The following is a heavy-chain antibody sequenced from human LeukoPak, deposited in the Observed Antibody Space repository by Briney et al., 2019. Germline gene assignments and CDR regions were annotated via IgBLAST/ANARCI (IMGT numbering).Heavy chain of an antibody. J-gene: IGHJ4*02. CDR3: AKDYGYSSSWYDY. CDR1: GFTFDDYG. V-gene: IGHV3-9*01. CDR2: ISWNSASV. Sequence: GRSLRLSCAASGFTFDDYGMHWVRQAPGKGLEWVSTISWNSASVGYVDSVKGRFTISRDNAKKTLYLQMNSLRPEDTALYYCAKDYGYSSSWYDYWGQGTLVTVSS. D-gene: IGHD6-13*01.